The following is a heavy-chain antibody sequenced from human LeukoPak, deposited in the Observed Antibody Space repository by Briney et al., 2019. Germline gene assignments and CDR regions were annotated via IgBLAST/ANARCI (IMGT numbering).Heavy chain of an antibody. J-gene: IGHJ4*02. V-gene: IGHV3-23*01. CDR2: ISGSGGST. CDR1: GFTFSSYA. D-gene: IGHD3-3*01. Sequence: GGSLRLSCAASGFTFSSYAMSWVRQAPGKGLEWVSAISGSGGSTYYADSVKGRFTISRDNSKNMLYLQMNSLRAEDTAVYYCAKDYDFWSGYYNYFDYWGQGTLVTVSS. CDR3: AKDYDFWSGYYNYFDY.